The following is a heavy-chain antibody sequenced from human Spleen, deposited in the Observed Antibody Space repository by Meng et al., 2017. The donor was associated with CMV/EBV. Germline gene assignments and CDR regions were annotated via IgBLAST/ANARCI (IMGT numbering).Heavy chain of an antibody. V-gene: IGHV4-30-4*01. CDR3: ARVNGDCFSTICYKGWFDP. CDR2: IYYSGNT. J-gene: IGHJ5*02. CDR1: GGSMGSGDYF. Sequence: EPGPGLVKPSQALSLTCPVPGGSMGSGDYFWNWFRKPPGKGLEWIGYIYYSGNTYYNPSLKSRVTISIDTSKNQFSLKLSSVTAADTAVYYCARVNGDCFSTICYKGWFDPWGQGTLVTVSS. D-gene: IGHD2-2*02.